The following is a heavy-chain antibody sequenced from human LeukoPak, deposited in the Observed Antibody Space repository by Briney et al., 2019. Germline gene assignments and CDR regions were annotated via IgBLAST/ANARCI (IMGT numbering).Heavy chain of an antibody. V-gene: IGHV4-59*08. J-gene: IGHJ4*02. CDR3: ARNVGWYSHDS. D-gene: IGHD6-19*01. Sequence: SETLSLTCTVSGDSLSSHYWSWVRQPPGKGLEWIGYIYGSGSTHYDPSLRSRVIISEGTSKNQFSLKLTSVTAADTAVYYCARNVGWYSHDSWGQGTLVTVSS. CDR2: IYGSGST. CDR1: GDSLSSHY.